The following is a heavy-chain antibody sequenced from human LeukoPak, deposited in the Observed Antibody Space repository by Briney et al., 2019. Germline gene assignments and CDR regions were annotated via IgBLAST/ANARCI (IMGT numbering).Heavy chain of an antibody. J-gene: IGHJ5*02. CDR1: GFTFSSYA. D-gene: IGHD3-3*01. CDR3: ARESTGYDFWSGYH. CDR2: ISYDGSNK. V-gene: IGHV3-30*04. Sequence: GGSLRLSCAASGFTFSSYAMHWVRQAPGKGLEWVAVISYDGSNKYYADSVKGRFTISRDNSKNTLYLQMNSLRAEDTAVYYCARESTGYDFWSGYHWGQGTLVTVSS.